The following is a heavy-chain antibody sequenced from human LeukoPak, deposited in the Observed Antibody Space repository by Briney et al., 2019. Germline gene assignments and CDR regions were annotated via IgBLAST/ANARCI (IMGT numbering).Heavy chain of an antibody. V-gene: IGHV5-51*01. Sequence: GESLKISCKGSGYSFTSYWIGWARQMPGKGLEWMGIIYPGDSDTRYSPSFQGQVTISADKSISTAYLQWSSLKASDTAMYYCARLGVRVGATDPHFDYWGQGTLVTVSS. CDR1: GYSFTSYW. CDR3: ARLGVRVGATDPHFDY. D-gene: IGHD1-26*01. J-gene: IGHJ4*02. CDR2: IYPGDSDT.